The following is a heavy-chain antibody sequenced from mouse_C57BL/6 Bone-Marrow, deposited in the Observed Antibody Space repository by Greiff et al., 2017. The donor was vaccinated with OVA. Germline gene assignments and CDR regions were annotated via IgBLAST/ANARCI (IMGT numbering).Heavy chain of an antibody. D-gene: IGHD2-5*01. CDR2: IDPETGGT. CDR3: TRSYSNFGDFDY. CDR1: GYTFTDYE. J-gene: IGHJ2*01. V-gene: IGHV1-15*01. Sequence: QVQLQQSGAELVRPGASVTLSCKASGYTFTDYEMHWVKQTPVHGLEWIGAIDPETGGTDYNQKFKGKAILTADKSSSTAYMELRSLTSEDSTVYCCTRSYSNFGDFDYCGQGTTLPVSS.